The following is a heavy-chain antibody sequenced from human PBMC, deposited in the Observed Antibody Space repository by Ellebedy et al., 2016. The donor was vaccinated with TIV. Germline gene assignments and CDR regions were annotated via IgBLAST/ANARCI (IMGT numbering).Heavy chain of an antibody. J-gene: IGHJ3*02. D-gene: IGHD3-16*02. CDR2: IYFTGTT. CDR1: GVSVSSGDYY. V-gene: IGHV4-30-4*01. CDR3: ARDRAIVDAFDI. Sequence: SETLSLTXSVPGVSVSSGDYYWCWIRQPPGKGLEWIGYIYFTGTTYYNPSLKSRVTISVDTSKNHFSLKLTSLTAADTAVYYCARDRAIVDAFDIWGQGTMVTVSS.